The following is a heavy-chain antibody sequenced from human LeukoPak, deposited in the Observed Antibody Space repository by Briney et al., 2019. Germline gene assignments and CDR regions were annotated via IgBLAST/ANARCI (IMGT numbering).Heavy chain of an antibody. J-gene: IGHJ4*02. Sequence: SETLSLTCTVSGGSIRSSYYYWSWIRQPPGKGLEWIGEINHSGSTNYNPSLKSRVTISVDTSKNQFSLKLSSVTAADTAVYYCARAGPEFRLDDSSGYYSSFDYWGQGTLVTVSS. V-gene: IGHV4-39*07. CDR1: GGSIRSSYYY. CDR3: ARAGPEFRLDDSSGYYSSFDY. CDR2: INHSGST. D-gene: IGHD3-22*01.